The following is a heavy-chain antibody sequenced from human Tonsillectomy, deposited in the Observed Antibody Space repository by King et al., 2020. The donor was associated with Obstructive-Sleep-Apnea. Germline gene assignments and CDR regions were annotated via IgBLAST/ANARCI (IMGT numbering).Heavy chain of an antibody. Sequence: VQLVESGGGVVQPGGSLRLSCAASGFTFSDYGIHWVRQAPGKGLEWVAFISSDGSDIYYADFVKGRIIISRDNSKNTLHLQMNSLRAEDTAVYYCSRDPVGYWGQGTLVTVSS. D-gene: IGHD4-23*01. CDR2: ISSDGSDI. J-gene: IGHJ4*02. V-gene: IGHV3-30*02. CDR1: GFTFSDYG. CDR3: SRDPVGY.